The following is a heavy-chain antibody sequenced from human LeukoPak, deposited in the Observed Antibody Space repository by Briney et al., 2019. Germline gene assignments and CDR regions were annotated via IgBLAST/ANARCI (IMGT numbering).Heavy chain of an antibody. D-gene: IGHD2-2*01. Sequence: GGSLRLSCAASGFTFSSYAMSWVRQAPGKGLEWVSAISGSGGSTYYADSVKGRFTISRDNSKNTLYLQMNSLRAEDTAVYYCAKVPADYGIVVVPAAVYFDYWGQGTLVTVSS. CDR2: ISGSGGST. CDR1: GFTFSSYA. V-gene: IGHV3-23*01. CDR3: AKVPADYGIVVVPAAVYFDY. J-gene: IGHJ4*02.